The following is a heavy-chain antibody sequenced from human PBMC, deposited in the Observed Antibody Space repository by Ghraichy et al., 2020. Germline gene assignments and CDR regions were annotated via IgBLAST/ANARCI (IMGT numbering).Heavy chain of an antibody. CDR1: GGSISSGGYY. D-gene: IGHD4-23*01. J-gene: IGHJ3*02. V-gene: IGHV4-31*03. CDR3: ASCTVVRRSRKGDDAFDI. Sequence: SQTLSLTCTVSGGSISSGGYYWSWIRQHPGKGLEWIGYIYYSGSTYYNPSLKSRVTISVDTSKNQFSLKLSSVTAADTAVYYCASCTVVRRSRKGDDAFDIWGQGTMVTVSS. CDR2: IYYSGST.